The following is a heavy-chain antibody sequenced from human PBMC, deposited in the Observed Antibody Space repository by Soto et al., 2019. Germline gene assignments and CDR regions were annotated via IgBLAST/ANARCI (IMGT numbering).Heavy chain of an antibody. CDR2: IKQDGSEK. V-gene: IGHV3-7*01. Sequence: GGSLRLSCAASGFTFSSYWMSWVRQAPGKGLERVANIKQDGSEKYYVDSVKGRFTISRDNAKNSLYLQMNSLRAEDTAVYYCARCGGGLGYCSGGSCYSCYYGMDVWGQGTTVTVSS. D-gene: IGHD2-15*01. CDR3: ARCGGGLGYCSGGSCYSCYYGMDV. CDR1: GFTFSSYW. J-gene: IGHJ6*02.